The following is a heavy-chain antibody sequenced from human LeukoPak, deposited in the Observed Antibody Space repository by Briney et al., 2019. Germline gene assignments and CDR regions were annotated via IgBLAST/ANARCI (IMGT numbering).Heavy chain of an antibody. CDR3: TRRGGSSSSDWFDP. CDR1: GGSISNYY. V-gene: IGHV4-59*08. CDR2: VYYTGST. Sequence: SETLSLTCTVSGGSISNYYWSWIRQPPGKGLEWIGYVYYTGSTSYNPSLKSRVTISGDTSKNQLSLKLSSVTAADTAVYYCTRRGGSSSSDWFDPWGQGTLVIVSS. J-gene: IGHJ5*02. D-gene: IGHD6-6*01.